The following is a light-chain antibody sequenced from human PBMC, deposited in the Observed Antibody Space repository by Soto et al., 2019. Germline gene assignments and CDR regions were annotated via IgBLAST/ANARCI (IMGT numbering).Light chain of an antibody. CDR1: SSDVGGYNY. Sequence: QSALTQPASVSGSPGQSITISCTGTSSDVGGYNYVYWYQQHPGKAPKLMIYEVSNRPSGVSNRFSGSKSGNTASLTISGLQAEDEADYYCSSYTSSSTLFGGGTKVTVL. V-gene: IGLV2-14*01. CDR2: EVS. J-gene: IGLJ2*01. CDR3: SSYTSSSTL.